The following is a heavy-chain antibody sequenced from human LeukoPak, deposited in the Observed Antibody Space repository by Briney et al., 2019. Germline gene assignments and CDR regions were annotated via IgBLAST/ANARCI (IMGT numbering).Heavy chain of an antibody. J-gene: IGHJ4*02. D-gene: IGHD2-15*01. Sequence: ASVKVSCKASGYTFTNYYMHWVRQAPGQGLEWMGIINPSGGSTNYAQKLQGRVTMTTDTSTSAAYMELRSLRSDDTAVYYCARADSGGSSDFDYWGQGTLVTVSS. CDR2: INPSGGST. V-gene: IGHV1-46*01. CDR1: GYTFTNYY. CDR3: ARADSGGSSDFDY.